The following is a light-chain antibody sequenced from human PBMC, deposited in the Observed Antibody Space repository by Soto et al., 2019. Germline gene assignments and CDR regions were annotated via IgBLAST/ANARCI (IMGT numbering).Light chain of an antibody. Sequence: QSVLTQPRSASGSPGQSVPISCTGNSSDVGGYNSVSWYQQHPDKAPKLMIYDVSKRPSGVPDRFSGSKSGNTASLTVSGLQAEDEADYYRSSYAGTHSVSAAGTKVTDL. CDR1: SSDVGGYNS. J-gene: IGLJ1*01. CDR3: SSYAGTHSV. V-gene: IGLV2-8*01. CDR2: DVS.